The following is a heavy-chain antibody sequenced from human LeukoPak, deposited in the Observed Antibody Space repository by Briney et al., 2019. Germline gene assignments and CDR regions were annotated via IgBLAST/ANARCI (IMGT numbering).Heavy chain of an antibody. CDR1: GFTFAGYW. V-gene: IGHV3-7*01. D-gene: IGHD1-26*01. CDR2: IKQDASEE. Sequence: GGSLRLSCAASGFTFAGYWISWVRQAPGKGLEWVANIKQDASEEYYVDSVKGRFTISSDNAKNSLYLQMNSLRAEDTAVYYCVRDRGRASVDYWGQGTLVTVSS. CDR3: VRDRGRASVDY. J-gene: IGHJ4*02.